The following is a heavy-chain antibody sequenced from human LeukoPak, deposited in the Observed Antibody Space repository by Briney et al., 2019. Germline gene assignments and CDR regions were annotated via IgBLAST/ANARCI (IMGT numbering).Heavy chain of an antibody. J-gene: IGHJ4*02. V-gene: IGHV4-31*03. CDR2: IYYSGST. D-gene: IGHD3-22*01. CDR3: ARGSSSGYTY. CDR1: GGSISSGGYY. Sequence: SETLSLTCTVSGGSISSGGYYWSWIRQHPGKGLEWIGYIYYSGSTYYNPSLKSRVTISVDTSKNQFSLKLSSVTAADTAVYYCARGSSSGYTYWGQGTLVTVSS.